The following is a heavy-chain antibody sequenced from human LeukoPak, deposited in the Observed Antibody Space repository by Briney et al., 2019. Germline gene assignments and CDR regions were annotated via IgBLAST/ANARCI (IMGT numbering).Heavy chain of an antibody. CDR1: GYNFPAYF. V-gene: IGHV1-2*06. CDR3: VRVGFTTSWSNFDY. J-gene: IGHJ4*02. Sequence: GASVKVSCKAAGYNFPAYFMHWVRQAPGQGLEWMGRINPNGGDTNYAQKFQGRVTMASDTSISTAYMELNSLMSDDTAVYYYVRVGFTTSWSNFDYWGQGTLVTVSS. CDR2: INPNGGDT. D-gene: IGHD2-2*01.